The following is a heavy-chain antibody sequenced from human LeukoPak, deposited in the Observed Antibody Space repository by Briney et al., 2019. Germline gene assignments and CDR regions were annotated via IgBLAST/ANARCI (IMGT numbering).Heavy chain of an antibody. CDR2: IYYSGST. V-gene: IGHV4-39*07. D-gene: IGHD2-21*02. Sequence: SETLSLTCTVSGGSISSNSYYWGWIRQPPGKGLEWIGSIYYSGSTYYKPSLKSRLTISVDTSKNQFSLKLSSVTAADTAVYYCARERVWRYCGGDSCGWFDPWGQGTLVTVSS. J-gene: IGHJ5*02. CDR3: ARERVWRYCGGDSCGWFDP. CDR1: GGSISSNSYY.